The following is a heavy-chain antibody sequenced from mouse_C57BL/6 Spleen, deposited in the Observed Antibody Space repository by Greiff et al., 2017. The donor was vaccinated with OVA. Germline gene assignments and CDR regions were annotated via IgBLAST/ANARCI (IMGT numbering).Heavy chain of an antibody. CDR3: ARPTSQALDY. V-gene: IGHV5-12*01. D-gene: IGHD3-2*02. CDR2: ISNGGGST. CDR1: GFTFSDYY. J-gene: IGHJ2*01. Sequence: EVQLVESGGGLVQPGGSLKLSCAASGFTFSDYYMYWVRQTPEKRLEWVAYISNGGGSTYYPDTVKGRFTISRDNAKNTLDLQMSRLKSEDTAMYYCARPTSQALDYWGQGTTLTVSS.